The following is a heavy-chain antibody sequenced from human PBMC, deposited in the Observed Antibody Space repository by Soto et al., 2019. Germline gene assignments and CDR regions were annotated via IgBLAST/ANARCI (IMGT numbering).Heavy chain of an antibody. CDR2: INPQTGGT. D-gene: IGHD2-2*01. V-gene: IGHV1-2*02. J-gene: IGHJ6*02. CDR1: GYTFTGHY. CDR3: ARERYQVISDGMDV. Sequence: QVQLVQSGAEVKTPGASVRVSCKASGYTFTGHYIHWVREAPGQGLEWMGWINPQTGGTSYGQKFQGRVTLSRDTSINTAYLELSRLRFDDAAVYFCARERYQVISDGMDVWGQGTTVTVSS.